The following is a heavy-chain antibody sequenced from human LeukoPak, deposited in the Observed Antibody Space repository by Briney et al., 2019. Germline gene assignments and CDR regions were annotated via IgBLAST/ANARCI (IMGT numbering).Heavy chain of an antibody. CDR1: GLTFSSYA. CDR2: LIGSGSST. CDR3: VKAAGLSFRYYMVV. Sequence: PGGSLILCCAASGLTFSSYAMALVRQAPGKGLEWVSTLIGSGSSTYYADSVKGRFTISRDNTKNTLYLQMNSLRAEDTAVYYCVKAAGLSFRYYMVVWGKGTEVTV. V-gene: IGHV3-23*01. J-gene: IGHJ6*03. D-gene: IGHD6-19*01.